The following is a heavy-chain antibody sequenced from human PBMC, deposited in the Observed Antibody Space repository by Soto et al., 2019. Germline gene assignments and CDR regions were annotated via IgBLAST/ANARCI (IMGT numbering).Heavy chain of an antibody. J-gene: IGHJ4*02. CDR2: IIPIFGTA. Sequence: QVQLVQSGAEVKKPGSSVKVSCKASGGTFSSYAISWVRQAPGQGLEWMGGIIPIFGTANYAQKFQGRVTITADESTSTAYMEPSSLRTEDTAVDYCARGHTHAPGSYCYGGQGTLVTVSS. D-gene: IGHD1-26*01. V-gene: IGHV1-69*01. CDR1: GGTFSSYA. CDR3: ARGHTHAPGSYCY.